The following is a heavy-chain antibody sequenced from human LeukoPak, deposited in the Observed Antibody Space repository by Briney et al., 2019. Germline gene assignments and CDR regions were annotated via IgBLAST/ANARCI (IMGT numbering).Heavy chain of an antibody. V-gene: IGHV4-34*01. D-gene: IGHD2-2*01. CDR1: GGSFSGYY. Sequence: SETLSLTCAVYGGSFSGYYWSWIRQPPGKGLEWNGEINHSGSTNYNPSLKSRVTISLDTSRNRFSLKLSSVTAADTAVYYCAREAHRYCSSTSCSKGEFYYYYYYMDVWGKGTTVTVSS. CDR2: INHSGST. CDR3: AREAHRYCSSTSCSKGEFYYYYYYMDV. J-gene: IGHJ6*03.